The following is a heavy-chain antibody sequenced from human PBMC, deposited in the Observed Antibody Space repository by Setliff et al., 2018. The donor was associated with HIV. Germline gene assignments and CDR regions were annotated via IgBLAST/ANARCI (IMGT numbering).Heavy chain of an antibody. CDR1: GYSFTNYW. J-gene: IGHJ3*02. D-gene: IGHD3-22*01. V-gene: IGHV5-51*01. CDR3: VRQPPRGSGYAFDI. CDR2: IYPGDSDT. Sequence: GESLKISCQGSGYSFTNYWIGWVRQMPGKGLEWMGIIYPGDSDTRYSPSFQGQVTITADKSISTAYLQWSSLKASDTAMYYCVRQPPRGSGYAFDIWGQGTMVTVSS.